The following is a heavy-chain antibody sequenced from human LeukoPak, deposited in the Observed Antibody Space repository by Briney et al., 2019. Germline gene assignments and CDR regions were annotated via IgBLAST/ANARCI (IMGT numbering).Heavy chain of an antibody. CDR3: ARGGVGATTYVWFDP. D-gene: IGHD1-26*01. CDR2: ISYDGSNK. J-gene: IGHJ5*02. V-gene: IGHV3-30*04. CDR1: GFTFSSYA. Sequence: GGSLRLSCAASGFTFSSYAMHWVRQAPGKGLEWVAVISYDGSNKYYADSVKGRFTISRDNAKNSLYLQMNSLRAEDTAVYYCARGGVGATTYVWFDPWGQGTLVTVSS.